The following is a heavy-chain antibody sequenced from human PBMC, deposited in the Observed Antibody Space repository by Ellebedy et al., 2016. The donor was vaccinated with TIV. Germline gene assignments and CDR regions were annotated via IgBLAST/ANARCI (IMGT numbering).Heavy chain of an antibody. J-gene: IGHJ3*02. CDR2: INPNNGDI. V-gene: IGHV1-3*01. CDR1: GYTFILYA. Sequence: AASVKVSCKASGYTFILYAIHWARQAPGQSLEWMGWINPNNGDIRYSQNFQDRVTITRDTSASTAYMEVSSLRSEDTAVYYCARSTTVTWAFDIWGQGTMVTVSS. CDR3: ARSTTVTWAFDI. D-gene: IGHD4-17*01.